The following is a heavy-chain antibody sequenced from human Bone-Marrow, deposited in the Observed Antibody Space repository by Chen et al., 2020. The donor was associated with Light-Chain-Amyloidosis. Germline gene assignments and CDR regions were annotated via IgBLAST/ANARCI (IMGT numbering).Heavy chain of an antibody. V-gene: IGHV1-8*01. CDR2: MNPNSGNT. CDR3: ARGHMNPPRDGYNWAPGY. CDR1: GYTFTSYD. D-gene: IGHD5-12*01. J-gene: IGHJ4*02. Sequence: QVQLVQSGAEVKKPGASVQVSCKASGYTFTSYDINWVRQATGQGLEWMGWMNPNSGNTGYAQKFQGRVTMTRNTSISTAYMELSSLRSEDTAVYYCARGHMNPPRDGYNWAPGYWGQGTLVTVSS.